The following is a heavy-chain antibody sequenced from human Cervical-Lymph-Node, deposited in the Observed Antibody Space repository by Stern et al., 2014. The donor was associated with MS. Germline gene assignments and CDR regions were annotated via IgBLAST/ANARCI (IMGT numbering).Heavy chain of an antibody. Sequence: EVQLLESGGGLVQPGGSLRLSCAASGFSFSSYWMHWVRQAPGKGLVLVSRIDSDGSTTGYADSGKGRFTISRDNAKNTLYLQMNSLRAEDTAVYYCATLGWADYWGQGTLVTVSS. J-gene: IGHJ4*02. V-gene: IGHV3-74*02. D-gene: IGHD5-24*01. CDR1: GFSFSSYW. CDR3: ATLGWADY. CDR2: IDSDGSTT.